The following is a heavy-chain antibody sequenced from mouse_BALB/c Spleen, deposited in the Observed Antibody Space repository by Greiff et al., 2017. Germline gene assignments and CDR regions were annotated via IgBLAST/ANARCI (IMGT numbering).Heavy chain of an antibody. D-gene: IGHD1-1*01. J-gene: IGHJ4*01. CDR1: GFTFNTYA. V-gene: IGHV10-1*02. Sequence: EVQLVESGGGLVQPGGSRKLSCAASGFTFNTYAMNWVRQAPGKGLEWVARIRSKSNNYATYYADSVKDRFTISRDDSQSMLYLQMNNLKTEDTAMYYCVRHEIYYGSSSYYAMDYWGQGTSVTVSS. CDR3: VRHEIYYGSSSYYAMDY. CDR2: IRSKSNNYAT.